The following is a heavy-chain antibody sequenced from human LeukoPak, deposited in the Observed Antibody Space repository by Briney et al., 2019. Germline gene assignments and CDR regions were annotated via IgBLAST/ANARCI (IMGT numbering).Heavy chain of an antibody. CDR2: IIPILGIA. Sequence: SLKASCKASGVTFSSYAISWVRQAPGQGLEWMGRIIPILGIANYAQKFQGRVTITADKSTSTAYMELSSLRSEDTAVYYCARGPLIAAAGVYYYYYGMDVWGQGTTVTVSS. V-gene: IGHV1-69*04. CDR1: GVTFSSYA. J-gene: IGHJ6*02. D-gene: IGHD6-13*01. CDR3: ARGPLIAAAGVYYYYYGMDV.